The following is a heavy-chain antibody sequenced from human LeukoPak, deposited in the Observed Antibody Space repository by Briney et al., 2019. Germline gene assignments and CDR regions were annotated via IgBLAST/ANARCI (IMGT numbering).Heavy chain of an antibody. CDR2: INHSGST. CDR1: GGSFSGYY. V-gene: IGHV4-34*01. D-gene: IGHD6-19*01. CDR3: ARHGGTAVAGFDY. J-gene: IGHJ4*02. Sequence: SETLSLTCAVYGGSFSGYYWSWIRQPPGKGLEWIGEINHSGSTNYNPSLKSRVTISVDTSKNQFSLKLSSVTAADTAVYYCARHGGTAVAGFDYWGQGTLVTVSS.